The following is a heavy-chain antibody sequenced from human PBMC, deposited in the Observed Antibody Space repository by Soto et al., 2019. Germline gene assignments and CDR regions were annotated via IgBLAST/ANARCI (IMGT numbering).Heavy chain of an antibody. V-gene: IGHV3-23*01. CDR1: GFTFSSYA. Sequence: GGSLRLSCAASGFTFSSYAMSWVRQAPGKGLEWVSAISGSGGSTYYADSVKGRFTISRDNSKNTLYLQMNSLRAEDTAVYYCAKALSPSLRFLEWLCFDYWGQGTLVTVSS. D-gene: IGHD3-3*01. CDR3: AKALSPSLRFLEWLCFDY. CDR2: ISGSGGST. J-gene: IGHJ4*02.